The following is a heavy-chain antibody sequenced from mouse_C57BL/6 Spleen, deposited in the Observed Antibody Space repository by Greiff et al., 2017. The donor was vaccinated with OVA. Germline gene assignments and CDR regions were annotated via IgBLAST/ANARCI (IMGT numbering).Heavy chain of an antibody. V-gene: IGHV1-82*01. CDR2: IYPGDGDT. CDR1: GYAFSSSW. CDR3: ARWDDGNSYGCAY. Sequence: QVTLKVSGPELVKPGASVKISCKASGYAFSSSWMNWVKQRPGKGLEWIGRIYPGDGDTNYNGKFKGKATLTADKSSSTAYMQLSSLTSEDSAVYYCARWDDGNSYGCAYWGQGTLVTVSA. D-gene: IGHD1-1*01. J-gene: IGHJ3*01.